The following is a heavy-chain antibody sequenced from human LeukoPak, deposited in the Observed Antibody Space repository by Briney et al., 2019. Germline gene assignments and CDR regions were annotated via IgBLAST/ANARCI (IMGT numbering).Heavy chain of an antibody. D-gene: IGHD6-25*01. CDR1: GFTLSNYW. CDR2: LHSDGTST. J-gene: IGHJ4*02. CDR3: ARSGWPYYFDY. V-gene: IGHV3-74*01. Sequence: TGGSLRLSCAASGFTLSNYWMRWVRQAPGKGLVWVSRLHSDGTSTSYADSVRGRFTISRDNARNTLYLQMNTLRAEDTAVYYCARSGWPYYFDYWGQGTLVTVSS.